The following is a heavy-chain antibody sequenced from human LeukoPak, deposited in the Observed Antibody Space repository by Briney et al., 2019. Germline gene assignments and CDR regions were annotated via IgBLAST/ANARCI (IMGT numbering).Heavy chain of an antibody. J-gene: IGHJ5*02. CDR3: ARGVLAGYDYLGYRFYNRFDP. D-gene: IGHD5-12*01. V-gene: IGHV1-2*02. Sequence: ASVKVSFKASGYTFTGYYMHWVRQAPGQGVEWMGWINPNDGATKYAQKFQGRGTMNREASISTAYMELSWLKSDDTAVYYCARGVLAGYDYLGYRFYNRFDPWGQGTLVTVSS. CDR1: GYTFTGYY. CDR2: INPNDGAT.